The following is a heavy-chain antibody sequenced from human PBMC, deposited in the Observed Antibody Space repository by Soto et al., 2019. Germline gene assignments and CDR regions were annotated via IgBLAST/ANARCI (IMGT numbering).Heavy chain of an antibody. CDR1: GFTFSSYG. V-gene: IGHV3-33*01. CDR3: ARVSEGRSYSGGLDY. Sequence: QVQLVESGGGVVQPGRSLRLSCAASGFTFSSYGMHWVRQAPGKGLVWVAVIWYDGSNKYYADSVKGRFTISRDNSKNTLYMQMNSLRTEDTSVNYCARVSEGRSYSGGLDYWGQGTLVTVSS. D-gene: IGHD1-26*01. J-gene: IGHJ4*02. CDR2: IWYDGSNK.